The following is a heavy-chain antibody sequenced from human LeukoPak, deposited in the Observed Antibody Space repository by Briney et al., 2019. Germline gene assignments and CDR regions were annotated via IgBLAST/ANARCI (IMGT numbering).Heavy chain of an antibody. CDR1: GFTFTSYW. CDR2: ISNDGRST. D-gene: IGHD3-10*01. J-gene: IGHJ4*02. CDR3: TRDSTSGVDY. V-gene: IGHV3-74*01. Sequence: GGSLRLSCAASGFTFTSYWMHWVRQGPGKGLVWVSRISNDGRSTRYADSVKGRFTISRDNAKNTLYLQMNSLRAEDTAVYYCTRDSTSGVDYWGQGTLSPSP.